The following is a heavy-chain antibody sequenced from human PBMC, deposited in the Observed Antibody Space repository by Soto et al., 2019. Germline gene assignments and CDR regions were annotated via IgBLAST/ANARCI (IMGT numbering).Heavy chain of an antibody. CDR2: INHSGST. V-gene: IGHV4-34*01. CDR3: ARGRGWIYYYYYGMDV. Sequence: QVQLQQWGAGLLKPSETLSLTCAVYGGSFSGYYWSWIRRPPGKGLEWIGEINHSGSTNYNPSLKSRVTISVDTSKNQFSLKLSSVTAADTAVYYCARGRGWIYYYYYGMDVWGQGTTVTVSS. J-gene: IGHJ6*02. D-gene: IGHD5-12*01. CDR1: GGSFSGYY.